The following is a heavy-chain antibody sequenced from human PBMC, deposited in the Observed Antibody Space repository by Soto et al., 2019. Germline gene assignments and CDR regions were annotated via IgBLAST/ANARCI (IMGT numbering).Heavy chain of an antibody. V-gene: IGHV1-69*02. CDR2: TIPILGIT. CDR3: GISRHDSKFYYYGTDV. Sequence: QVQLVQSGAEVKKPGSSLKVSCKASGGTFSSHTISWVRLAPGQGLEWMGRTIPILGITNYAQNFQGRVTLTADTSTGTASMELSSLRSEDTAVYYCGISRHDSKFYYYGTDVWGQGTTVTVSS. D-gene: IGHD3-22*01. CDR1: GGTFSSHT. J-gene: IGHJ6*02.